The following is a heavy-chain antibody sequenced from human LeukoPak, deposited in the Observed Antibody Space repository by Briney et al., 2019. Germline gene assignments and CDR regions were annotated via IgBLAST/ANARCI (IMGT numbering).Heavy chain of an antibody. CDR1: GFSFSSYA. CDR3: ARDRASGRTVARYYYGLDV. CDR2: MSYDGSNK. D-gene: IGHD6-19*01. V-gene: IGHV3-30*04. Sequence: PGGSLRLSCAASGFSFSSYAMHWVRQAPGKGLEWVAVMSYDGSNKYYADSVKGRFTISRDNSKNTLYLQMNSLRAEDTAIYYCARDRASGRTVARYYYGLDVWGQGTTVTVSS. J-gene: IGHJ6*02.